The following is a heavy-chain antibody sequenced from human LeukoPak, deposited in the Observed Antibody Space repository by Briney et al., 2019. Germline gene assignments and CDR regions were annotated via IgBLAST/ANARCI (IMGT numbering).Heavy chain of an antibody. CDR2: ISAYNGNT. CDR3: ARVGPGRGAYYYYYGMDV. Sequence: ASVKVSCKASGYTFTSYGISWVRQAPGQGLEWMGWISAYNGNTNYAQKLQGRATMTTDTSTSTAYMELRSLRSDDTAVYYCARVGPGRGAYYYYYGMDVWGQGTTVTVSS. CDR1: GYTFTSYG. J-gene: IGHJ6*02. V-gene: IGHV1-18*01.